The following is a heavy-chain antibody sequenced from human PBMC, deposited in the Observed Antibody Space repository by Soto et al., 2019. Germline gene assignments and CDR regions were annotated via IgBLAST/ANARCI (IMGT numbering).Heavy chain of an antibody. CDR2: IIPLLQPA. D-gene: IGHD6-25*01. Sequence: QVALVQSGAEVQKPGSSVNVSCKASGGTFASYSITWVRQAPGQRLEWMAEIIPLLQPANYAQTFQGRVTINGDRFTSTVYMALSRLRSADTAVYYCARAPGDLFGYMDVCGHGTTGTV. CDR1: GGTFASYS. V-gene: IGHV1-69*06. J-gene: IGHJ6*02. CDR3: ARAPGDLFGYMDV.